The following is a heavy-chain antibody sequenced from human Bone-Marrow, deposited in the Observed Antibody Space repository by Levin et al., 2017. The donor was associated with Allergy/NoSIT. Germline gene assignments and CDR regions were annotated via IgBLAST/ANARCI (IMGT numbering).Heavy chain of an antibody. CDR2: IYSGGGT. Sequence: GGSLRLSCAASGFTVSSDSMSWVRQAPGKGLEWVSLIYSGGGTYYADSVKGRFTISRDNSKNTLYLQMNSLRADDTAVYYCARDPYLNGYFDLWGRGTLVTVSS. V-gene: IGHV3-53*01. D-gene: IGHD1-1*01. J-gene: IGHJ2*01. CDR1: GFTVSSDS. CDR3: ARDPYLNGYFDL.